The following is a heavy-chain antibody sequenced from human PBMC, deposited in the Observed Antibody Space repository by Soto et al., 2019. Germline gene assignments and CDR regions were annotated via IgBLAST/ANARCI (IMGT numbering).Heavy chain of an antibody. CDR1: GFTVSSNY. J-gene: IGHJ6*03. CDR3: ARDQVVVAATDYYYYYYMDV. V-gene: IGHV3-66*01. CDR2: IYSGGST. D-gene: IGHD2-15*01. Sequence: GGSLRLSCAASGFTVSSNYMSWVRQAPGKGLEWVSVIYSGGSTYYADSVKGRFTISRDNSKNTLYLQMNSLRAEDTAVYYCARDQVVVAATDYYYYYYMDVWGKGTTVTVSS.